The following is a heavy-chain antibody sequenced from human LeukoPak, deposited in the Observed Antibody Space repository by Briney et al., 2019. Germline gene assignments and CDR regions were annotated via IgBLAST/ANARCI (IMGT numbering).Heavy chain of an antibody. D-gene: IGHD3-22*01. V-gene: IGHV3-23*01. CDR3: AKTTDYDSSGFDYFDY. Sequence: GGSLRLSCAASGFTFSSYAMSWVRQAPGKGLEWVSAISGSGGSTYSADSVKGRFTISRDNSKNTLYLQMNSLRAEDTAVYYCAKTTDYDSSGFDYFDYWGQGTLVTVSS. J-gene: IGHJ4*02. CDR2: ISGSGGST. CDR1: GFTFSSYA.